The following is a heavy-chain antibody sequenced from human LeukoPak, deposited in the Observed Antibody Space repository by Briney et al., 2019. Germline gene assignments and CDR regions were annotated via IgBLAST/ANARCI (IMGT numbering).Heavy chain of an antibody. CDR2: IYYSGST. V-gene: IGHV4-39*01. CDR3: ARVRGRGDGDAFDI. J-gene: IGHJ3*02. D-gene: IGHD2-21*01. Sequence: SEALSLTCAVYGGSFSSYYWGWIRQPPGKGLEWIGSIYYSGSTYYNPSLKSRVTISVDTSKNQFSLKLSSVTAADTAAYYCARVRGRGDGDAFDIWGQGTMVTVSS. CDR1: GGSFSSYY.